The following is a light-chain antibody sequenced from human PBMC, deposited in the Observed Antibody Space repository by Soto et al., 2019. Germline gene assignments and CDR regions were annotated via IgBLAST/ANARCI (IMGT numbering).Light chain of an antibody. CDR3: SSYTSSSTYV. Sequence: QSVLAQPASVSGSPGQSITISCTGTNSDVGAYNYVSWYQQHPGKAPKLMIYEVNNRPSGVSNRFSGSKSGNTASLTISGLQAEDEADYYCSSYTSSSTYVFGTGTKLTVL. CDR1: NSDVGAYNY. V-gene: IGLV2-14*01. CDR2: EVN. J-gene: IGLJ1*01.